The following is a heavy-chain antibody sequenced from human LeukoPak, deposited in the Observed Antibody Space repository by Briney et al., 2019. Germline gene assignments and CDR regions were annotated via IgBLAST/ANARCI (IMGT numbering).Heavy chain of an antibody. CDR1: GFTIGPYA. J-gene: IGHJ6*02. CDR2: IEADGSGT. V-gene: IGHV3-43*02. CDR3: ATWAFYHNLDV. D-gene: IGHD2/OR15-2a*01. Sequence: GGALRLSCAASGFTIGPYAMYWVRQGPGGGLEWVSVIEADGSGTFYADSVRGRFTTSRDNSKNSLYLQMNSLTSEDTALYYCATWAFYHNLDVWGQGTTVIVSS.